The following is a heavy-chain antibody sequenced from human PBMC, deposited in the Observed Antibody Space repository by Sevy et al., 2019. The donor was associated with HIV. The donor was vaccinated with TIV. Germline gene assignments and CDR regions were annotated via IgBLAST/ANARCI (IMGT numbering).Heavy chain of an antibody. J-gene: IGHJ3*02. D-gene: IGHD6-19*01. V-gene: IGHV5-51*01. CDR3: ARRDSSGWYTFDI. CDR1: GYSFTSNW. Sequence: GESLNISCKGSGYSFTSNWIGWVRQMPGKGLEWMGIIYPGDSDTRYSPSFQGQVTISADKSISTAYLQWSSLKASDTAMYYCARRDSSGWYTFDIWGQGTMVTVSS. CDR2: IYPGDSDT.